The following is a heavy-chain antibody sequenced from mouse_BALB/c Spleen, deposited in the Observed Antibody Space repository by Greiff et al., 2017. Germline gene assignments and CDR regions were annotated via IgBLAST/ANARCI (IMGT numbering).Heavy chain of an antibody. J-gene: IGHJ3*01. Sequence: VQLVESGAELMKPGASVKISSKATGYTFSSYWIEWVKQRPGHGLEWIGEILPGSGSTNYNEKFKGKATFTADTSSNTAYMQLSSLTSEDSAVYYCARSGSDYYGSSWFAYWGQGTLVTVSA. CDR2: ILPGSGST. V-gene: IGHV1-9*01. CDR1: GYTFSSYW. CDR3: ARSGSDYYGSSWFAY. D-gene: IGHD1-1*01.